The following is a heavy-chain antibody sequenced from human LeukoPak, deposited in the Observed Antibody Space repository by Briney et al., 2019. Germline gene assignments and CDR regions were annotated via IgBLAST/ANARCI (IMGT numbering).Heavy chain of an antibody. CDR2: ISPTGSTT. CDR1: GFSFSGHW. Sequence: GGSLRLSCTASGFSFSGHWMHWARQLPGKGLVCVSRISPTGSTTSYADSVKGRFTSSRDNAKNTLYLQVNNLRAEDTAVYYCARGPNSNWSGLDFWGQGTLLTVSS. V-gene: IGHV3-74*01. CDR3: ARGPNSNWSGLDF. D-gene: IGHD6-6*01. J-gene: IGHJ4*02.